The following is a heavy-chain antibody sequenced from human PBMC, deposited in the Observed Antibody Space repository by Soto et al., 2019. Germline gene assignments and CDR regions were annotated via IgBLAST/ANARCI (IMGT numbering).Heavy chain of an antibody. J-gene: IGHJ5*02. V-gene: IGHV4-4*02. D-gene: IGHD3-3*01. CDR3: ARGQRFSDWFDP. CDR1: GGSFTSNNW. Sequence: LRRTLSLTCAVSGGSFTSNNWWTWVRQPPGQGLEWIGEIYSSGSTNYNPSLKSRVTISLDTSMNHFSLRLSSVTAADTAVYYCARGQRFSDWFDPWGQGTLVTVSS. CDR2: IYSSGST.